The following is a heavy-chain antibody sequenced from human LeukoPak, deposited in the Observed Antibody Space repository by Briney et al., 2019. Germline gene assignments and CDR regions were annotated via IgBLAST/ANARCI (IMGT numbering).Heavy chain of an antibody. CDR1: GYTFTNYD. J-gene: IGHJ4*02. CDR3: ARELIDFHDHTNKGFFDS. CDR2: IDPNSGGT. D-gene: IGHD3/OR15-3a*01. Sequence: ASVKVSCKASGYTFTNYDINWVRQAPGQGLEWMAWIDPNSGGTNYAHKFQGRVTMTRDTSISTAYMEVSSLRSDDTAVYYCARELIDFHDHTNKGFFDSWGQGTLVTVSS. V-gene: IGHV1-2*02.